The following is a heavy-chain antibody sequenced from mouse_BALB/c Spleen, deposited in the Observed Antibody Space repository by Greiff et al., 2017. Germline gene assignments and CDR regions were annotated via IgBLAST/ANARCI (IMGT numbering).Heavy chain of an antibody. J-gene: IGHJ4*01. CDR3: AREGMITYYAMDY. CDR2: INSNGGST. Sequence: EVKLMESGGGLVKPGGSLKLSCAASGFTFSDYYMYWVRQTPEKRLEWVATINSNGGSTYYPDSVKGRFTISRDNAKNTLYLQMSSLKSEDTAMYYCAREGMITYYAMDYWGQGTSVTVSS. V-gene: IGHV5-6-3*01. D-gene: IGHD2-4*01. CDR1: GFTFSDYY.